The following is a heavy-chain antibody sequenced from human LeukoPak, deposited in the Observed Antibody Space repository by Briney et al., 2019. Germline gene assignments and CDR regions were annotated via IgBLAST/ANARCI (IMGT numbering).Heavy chain of an antibody. D-gene: IGHD1-26*01. Sequence: GESLKISCKGSGYNVTNYWIGWVRQMPGKGLEWVGIIYPGDSDTRYSPTFQGQVTISADKSISTAYLQWSSLKASDTAMYYCARDLGGSYGHFHHWGQGTLVTVSS. J-gene: IGHJ1*01. CDR1: GYNVTNYW. CDR3: ARDLGGSYGHFHH. CDR2: IYPGDSDT. V-gene: IGHV5-51*01.